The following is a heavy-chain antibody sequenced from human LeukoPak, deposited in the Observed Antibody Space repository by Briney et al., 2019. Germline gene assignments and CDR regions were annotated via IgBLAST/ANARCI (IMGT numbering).Heavy chain of an antibody. J-gene: IGHJ4*02. Sequence: ASVKVSCKASGYTFTSYGISWVRQAPGQGLEWMGWISAYNGNTNYAQKLQGRVTMTTDTSTSTAYMELRSLRSDDTAVYYCATSRGIESSGWYDWDYWGQGTLVTVSS. CDR2: ISAYNGNT. CDR1: GYTFTSYG. CDR3: ATSRGIESSGWYDWDY. D-gene: IGHD6-19*01. V-gene: IGHV1-18*01.